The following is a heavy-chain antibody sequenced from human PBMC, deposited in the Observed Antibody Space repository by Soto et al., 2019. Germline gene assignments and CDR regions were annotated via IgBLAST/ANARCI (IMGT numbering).Heavy chain of an antibody. CDR3: AKSGYSYGPSFDY. CDR1: GFTFSSYS. Sequence: PGGSLRLSCAASGFTFSSYSMNWVRQAPGKGLEWVSSISSSSSYIYYADSVKGRFTLSRDNAKNSLYLQMNSLRAEDAAVYYCAKSGYSYGPSFDYWGQGTLVTVSS. CDR2: ISSSSSYI. V-gene: IGHV3-21*01. D-gene: IGHD5-18*01. J-gene: IGHJ4*02.